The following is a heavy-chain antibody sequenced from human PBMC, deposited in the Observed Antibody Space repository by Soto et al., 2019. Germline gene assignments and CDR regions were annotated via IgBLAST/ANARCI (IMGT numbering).Heavy chain of an antibody. J-gene: IGHJ5*02. V-gene: IGHV1-8*01. CDR1: GYSFTNND. CDR3: ARMATFGSLNWFDP. CDR2: MNPGSGDT. Sequence: ASVKVSCKASGYSFTNNDVTWVRQATGQGLEWMGWMNPGSGDTGYAQKFQGRVTMTRDISIATAYMELSSLRSDDTAIYYCARMATFGSLNWFDPCGRGPLAPVS. D-gene: IGHD3-16*01.